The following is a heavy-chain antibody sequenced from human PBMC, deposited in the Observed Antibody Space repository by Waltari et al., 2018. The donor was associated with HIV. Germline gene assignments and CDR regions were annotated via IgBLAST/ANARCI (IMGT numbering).Heavy chain of an antibody. CDR2: ISGYNGDT. V-gene: IGHV1-18*01. Sequence: QVHLVKSGAELRKPGASVTVSCKASGYTFTNYGSTWVRQAPGQGLEWMGWISGYNGDTKYAQKVRGRVTMTTDTSTSTAYLEMGSLRFDDTAVYYCARDHYYGSSGYYSDYWGQGTLVTVSS. D-gene: IGHD3-22*01. J-gene: IGHJ4*02. CDR1: GYTFTNYG. CDR3: ARDHYYGSSGYYSDY.